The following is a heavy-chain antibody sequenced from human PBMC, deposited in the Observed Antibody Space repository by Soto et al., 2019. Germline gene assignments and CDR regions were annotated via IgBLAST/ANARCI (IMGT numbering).Heavy chain of an antibody. CDR1: GGSISSDGNY. CDR2: IYYSGST. D-gene: IGHD3-10*01. Sequence: QVQLQESGPGLVKSSQTLSLTCTVSGGSISSDGNYWSWIRQHPGKGLEWIGYIYYSGSTNYNPSRTLRVTISVDTSNNQVSLKLNSVTAADTAVYYCARARMVRGIIYYYGMDGWGQGTTVTVSS. CDR3: ARARMVRGIIYYYGMDG. J-gene: IGHJ6*02. V-gene: IGHV4-31*03.